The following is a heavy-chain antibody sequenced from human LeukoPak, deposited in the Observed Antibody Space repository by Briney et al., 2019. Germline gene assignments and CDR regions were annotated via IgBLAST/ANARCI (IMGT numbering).Heavy chain of an antibody. CDR3: ARDRRDTAMVTYFDY. D-gene: IGHD5-18*01. J-gene: IGHJ4*02. CDR2: ISYDGSNK. V-gene: IGHV3-30-3*01. Sequence: PGRSLRLSCAASGFTFSSYAMHWVRQAPGKGLEWVAVISYDGSNKYYAASVKGRFTISRDNSKNTLYLQMNSLRAEDTAVYYCARDRRDTAMVTYFDYWGQGTLVTVSS. CDR1: GFTFSSYA.